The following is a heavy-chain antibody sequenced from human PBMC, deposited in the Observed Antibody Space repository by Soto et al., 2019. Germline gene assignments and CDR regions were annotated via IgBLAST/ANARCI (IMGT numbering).Heavy chain of an antibody. J-gene: IGHJ4*02. V-gene: IGHV3-23*01. CDR1: GFTFSSYA. D-gene: IGHD3-22*01. CDR2: ISGSGGST. Sequence: EVQLLESGGGLVQPGGSLRLSCAASGFTFSSYAMTWVRQTPGKGLEWVSGISGSGGSTYYADSVKGRFTISRDNSKNTLDLQMNSLRVEDTAVYYCAILLGGVYDSSGYAGARVDYWGQGTLVTVSS. CDR3: AILLGGVYDSSGYAGARVDY.